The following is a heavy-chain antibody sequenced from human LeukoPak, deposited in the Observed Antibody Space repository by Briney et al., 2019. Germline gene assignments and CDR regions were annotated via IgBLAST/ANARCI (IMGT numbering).Heavy chain of an antibody. CDR3: ARGRVIFDY. D-gene: IGHD3-16*02. CDR2: INHDGST. J-gene: IGHJ4*02. Sequence: PSETLSLTCAVYGGSFSGYYWSWIRQTPGKGLEWVGEINHDGSTNYNPSLKSRVSISVDPSKNQFSLKLISLTAADTAVYYCARGRVIFDYWGQGTRVTVSS. CDR1: GGSFSGYY. V-gene: IGHV4-34*01.